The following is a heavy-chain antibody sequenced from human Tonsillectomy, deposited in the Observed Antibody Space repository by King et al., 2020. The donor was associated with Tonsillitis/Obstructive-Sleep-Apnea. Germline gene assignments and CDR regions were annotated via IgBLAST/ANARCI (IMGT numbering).Heavy chain of an antibody. V-gene: IGHV3-13*01. CDR3: ARDAYGDFDL. J-gene: IGHJ5*02. CDR2: IGSAGDT. Sequence: VQLVESGGGLVQPGGSLRLSCAASGFTFSSYDIHWVRQATGNGLEWVSAIGSAGDTYYPGSVKGRFTISRENAKNSLYLQMNSLSAGDTAVYYCARDAYGDFDLWGQGTLVTVSS. CDR1: GFTFSSYD. D-gene: IGHD4-17*01.